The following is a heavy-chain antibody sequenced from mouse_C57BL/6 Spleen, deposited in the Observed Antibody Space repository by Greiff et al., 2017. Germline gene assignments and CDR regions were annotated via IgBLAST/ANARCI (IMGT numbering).Heavy chain of an antibody. CDR3: ARRNWYYFDY. D-gene: IGHD4-1*01. CDR2: IWSGGST. Sequence: VKLMESGPGLVQPSQSLSITCTVSGFSLTSYGVHWVRQSPGKGLEWLGVIWSGGSTDYNAAFISRLSISKDNSKSQVFCKMNRLQADDTAIYYCARRNWYYFDYWGQGTTLTVSS. V-gene: IGHV2-2*01. CDR1: GFSLTSYG. J-gene: IGHJ2*01.